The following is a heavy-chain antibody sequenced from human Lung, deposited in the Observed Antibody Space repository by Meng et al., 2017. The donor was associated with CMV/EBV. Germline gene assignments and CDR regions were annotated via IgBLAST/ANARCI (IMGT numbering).Heavy chain of an antibody. CDR3: ARWERTAMDPYYYYGMDV. Sequence: ESXKISXAASGFTFSSYSMNWVRQAPGKGLEWVSSISSSSSYIYYADSVKGRFTISRDNAKNSLYLQMNGLRAEDTAVYYCARWERTAMDPYYYYGMDVWGQGPTVTVSS. D-gene: IGHD5-18*01. CDR2: ISSSSSYI. CDR1: GFTFSSYS. V-gene: IGHV3-21*01. J-gene: IGHJ6*02.